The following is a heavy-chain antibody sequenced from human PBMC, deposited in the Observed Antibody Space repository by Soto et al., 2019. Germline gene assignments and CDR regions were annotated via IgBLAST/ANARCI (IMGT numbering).Heavy chain of an antibody. CDR3: AKADLYDSSGYYYFDY. V-gene: IGHV3-30*18. Sequence: QVQLVESGGGVVQPGRSLRLSCAASGFTFSSYGMHWVRQAPGKGLGWVAVISYDGSNKYYADSVKGRFTISRDNCTNTQYLQMNSLRAADTAVYYCAKADLYDSSGYYYFDYWGQGTLVTVSS. CDR1: GFTFSSYG. CDR2: ISYDGSNK. D-gene: IGHD3-22*01. J-gene: IGHJ4*02.